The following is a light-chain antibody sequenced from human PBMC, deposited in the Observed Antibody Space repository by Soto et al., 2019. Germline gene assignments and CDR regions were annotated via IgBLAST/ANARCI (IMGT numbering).Light chain of an antibody. CDR2: KAS. V-gene: IGKV1-5*03. J-gene: IGKJ5*01. CDR3: QQYNSYLIT. Sequence: DIQMTQSPSTLSASVGDRVTITCRASQSISSWLAWYQQKPGKAPKLLIYKASNLESGVPSRFSGSGSGTEFTLTISSLQPDDFATYYCQQYNSYLITFGQGTRLE. CDR1: QSISSW.